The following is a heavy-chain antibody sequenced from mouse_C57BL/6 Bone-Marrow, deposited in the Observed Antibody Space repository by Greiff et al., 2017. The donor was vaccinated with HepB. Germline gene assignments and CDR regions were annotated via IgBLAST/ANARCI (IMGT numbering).Heavy chain of an antibody. CDR2: IDPSDSYT. CDR3: ARRITTVVATGYFDY. J-gene: IGHJ2*01. Sequence: VQLQQPGAELVMPGASVKLSCKASGYTFTSYWMHWVKQRPGQGLEWIGEIDPSDSYTNYNQKFKGKSTLTVDKSSSTAYMQLSSLTSEDSAVYYCARRITTVVATGYFDYWGQGTTLTVSS. D-gene: IGHD1-1*01. V-gene: IGHV1-69*01. CDR1: GYTFTSYW.